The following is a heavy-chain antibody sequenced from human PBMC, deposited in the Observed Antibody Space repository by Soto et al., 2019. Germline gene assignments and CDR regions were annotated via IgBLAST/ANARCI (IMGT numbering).Heavy chain of an antibody. D-gene: IGHD3-22*01. CDR3: ARPDYYYDSSGYYDY. V-gene: IGHV5-10-1*01. CDR2: IDPSDSYT. J-gene: IGHJ4*02. Sequence: GESLKISCKGSGYSFTSYWISWVRQMPGKGLEWMGRIDPSDSYTNYSPSFQGHVTISADKSISTAYLQWSSLKASDTAMYYCARPDYYYDSSGYYDYWGQGTLVTVSS. CDR1: GYSFTSYW.